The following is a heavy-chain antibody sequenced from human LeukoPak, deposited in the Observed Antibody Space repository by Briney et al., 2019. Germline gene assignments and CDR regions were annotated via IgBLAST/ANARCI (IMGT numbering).Heavy chain of an antibody. Sequence: GASVKVSCKASGYTFTSYDINWVRQATGQGLEWMGWMNPNSGNTGYAQKFQGRVTMTEDTSTDTAYMELSSLRSEDTAVYYCATGQGITGTPFDYWGQGTLVTVSS. CDR1: GYTFTSYD. J-gene: IGHJ4*02. D-gene: IGHD1-20*01. CDR2: MNPNSGNT. V-gene: IGHV1-8*02. CDR3: ATGQGITGTPFDY.